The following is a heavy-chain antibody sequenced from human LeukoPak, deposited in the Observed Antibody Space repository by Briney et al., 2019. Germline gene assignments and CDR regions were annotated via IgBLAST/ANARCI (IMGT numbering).Heavy chain of an antibody. J-gene: IGHJ4*02. D-gene: IGHD3-10*01. CDR3: ARVVVRGLSQPFDY. V-gene: IGHV4-34*01. CDR1: GGSFSGYY. Sequence: SETLSLTCAVYGGSFSGYYWSWIRQPPGKGLEWIGHIYYSGSTNFNPSLKSRVTISVDTSKNQISLKLSSVTAADTAVYYCARVVVRGLSQPFDYWGQGTLVTVSS. CDR2: IYYSGST.